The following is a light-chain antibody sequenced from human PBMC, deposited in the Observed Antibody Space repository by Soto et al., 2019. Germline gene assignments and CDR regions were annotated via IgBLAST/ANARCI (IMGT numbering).Light chain of an antibody. Sequence: DILLTQSPSFLSASVGDRVTITCRASQGISSYLAWYQQRPGKAPKLLIYAASTLQSGVPSRFSGSGSGTEFTLTISSLQPEDFSTYYCQHLNGYPRTFGQGTKVEIK. CDR2: AAS. CDR1: QGISSY. V-gene: IGKV1-9*01. CDR3: QHLNGYPRT. J-gene: IGKJ1*01.